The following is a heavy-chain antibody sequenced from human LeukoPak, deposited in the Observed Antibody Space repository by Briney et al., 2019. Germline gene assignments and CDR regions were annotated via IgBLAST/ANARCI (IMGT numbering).Heavy chain of an antibody. D-gene: IGHD1-26*01. J-gene: IGHJ4*02. CDR3: ARGRGEWELLNDY. V-gene: IGHV3-48*01. CDR2: ISSSSSTI. Sequence: GGSLRLSCAASGFTFSSYGMHWVRQAPGKGLEWVSYISSSSSTIYYADSVKGRFTISRDNAKNSLYLQMNSLRAEDTAVYYCARGRGEWELLNDYWGQGTLVTVSS. CDR1: GFTFSSYG.